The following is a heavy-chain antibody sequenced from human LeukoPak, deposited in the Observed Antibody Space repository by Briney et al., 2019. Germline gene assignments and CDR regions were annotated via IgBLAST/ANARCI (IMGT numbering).Heavy chain of an antibody. Sequence: GASVKVSCKASGYTFTGYYMHWVRQAPGQGLEWMGWINPNSGVTDYAQKFQGRVTMTRDTSISTVYMEVSSLRSDDTAVYYCARDFGRAYGDKFDYWGQGTRVTVSS. V-gene: IGHV1-2*02. CDR1: GYTFTGYY. D-gene: IGHD4-17*01. CDR3: ARDFGRAYGDKFDY. J-gene: IGHJ4*02. CDR2: INPNSGVT.